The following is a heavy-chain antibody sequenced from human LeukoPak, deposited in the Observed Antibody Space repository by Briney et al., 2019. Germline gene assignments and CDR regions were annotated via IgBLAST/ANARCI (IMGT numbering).Heavy chain of an antibody. CDR3: AKGGHDFNPFYW. D-gene: IGHD2-21*02. CDR2: ISGSGNTI. J-gene: IGHJ4*02. Sequence: GGSLRLSCAASGFTFRSYEMNWVRQAPGKGLEWVSYISGSGNTIYYADSVKGRFTISRDNSKNTLFLQLNSLRAEDSAVYYCAKGGHDFNPFYWWGQGTLVTVSS. CDR1: GFTFRSYE. V-gene: IGHV3-48*03.